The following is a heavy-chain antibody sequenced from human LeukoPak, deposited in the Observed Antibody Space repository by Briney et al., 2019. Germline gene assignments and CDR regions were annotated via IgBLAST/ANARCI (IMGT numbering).Heavy chain of an antibody. D-gene: IGHD2-2*01. Sequence: ASVKVSCKASGYTFTDYYMHWVRQAPGQGLEWMGWINPHSGGTNYAQKFQGRVTMTRDTSISTAYMELSRLRSDDTAVYYRARDPGVSSSDYWGRGTLVTVSS. CDR2: INPHSGGT. CDR1: GYTFTDYY. J-gene: IGHJ4*02. CDR3: ARDPGVSSSDY. V-gene: IGHV1-2*02.